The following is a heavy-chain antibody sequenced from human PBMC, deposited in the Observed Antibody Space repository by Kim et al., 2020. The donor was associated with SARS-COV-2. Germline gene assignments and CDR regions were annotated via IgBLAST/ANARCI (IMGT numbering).Heavy chain of an antibody. CDR2: ISSSSSTI. V-gene: IGHV3-48*02. J-gene: IGHJ6*02. CDR3: AIAAAGTNYYYYGMDV. Sequence: GGSLRLSCAASGFTFSSYSMNWVRQAPGKGLEWVSYISSSSSTIYYADSVKGRFTISRDNAKNSLYLQMNSLRDEDTAVYYCAIAAAGTNYYYYGMDVWGQGTTVTVSS. D-gene: IGHD6-13*01. CDR1: GFTFSSYS.